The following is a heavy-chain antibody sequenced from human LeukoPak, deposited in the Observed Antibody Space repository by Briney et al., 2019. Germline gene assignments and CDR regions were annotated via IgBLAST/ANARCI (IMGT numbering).Heavy chain of an antibody. CDR2: INHSGST. Sequence: SETLSLTCAVYGGSFSGYYWSWIRQPPGKGLEWIGEINHSGSTNYNPSLKSRVTISVDTSKNQFSLKLSSVTAADTAVYYCAREPDFWSGYYKPLTSYYYGMDVWGQGTTDTVSS. CDR3: AREPDFWSGYYKPLTSYYYGMDV. J-gene: IGHJ6*02. V-gene: IGHV4-34*01. D-gene: IGHD3-3*01. CDR1: GGSFSGYY.